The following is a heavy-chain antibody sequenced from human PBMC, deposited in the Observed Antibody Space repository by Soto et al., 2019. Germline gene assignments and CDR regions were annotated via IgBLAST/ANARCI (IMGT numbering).Heavy chain of an antibody. J-gene: IGHJ6*02. CDR3: AEPGLALRLGELSPQSFYFYYGTDV. V-gene: IGHV3-23*01. D-gene: IGHD3-16*02. CDR2: ISGTGGST. Sequence: GGSLRLSCAASGFTFNSFAMTWVRQAPGQGLEWVSGISGTGGSTFYADSVKGRFTISRDNSKNTLYLQMNNLRAEDTAVYYCAEPGLALRLGELSPQSFYFYYGTDVWGQGTTVTVSS. CDR1: GFTFNSFA.